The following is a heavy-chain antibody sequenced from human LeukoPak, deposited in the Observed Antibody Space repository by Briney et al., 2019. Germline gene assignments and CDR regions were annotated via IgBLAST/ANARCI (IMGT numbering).Heavy chain of an antibody. Sequence: ASVKVSCKASGGTFSSYAISWVRQAPGQGLEWVGGIIPIFGTANYAQKFQGRVTITADESTSTAYMELSSLRSEDTAVYYCARAFLIAAAGTFWFDPWGQGTLVTVSS. V-gene: IGHV1-69*13. CDR2: IIPIFGTA. J-gene: IGHJ5*02. D-gene: IGHD6-13*01. CDR1: GGTFSSYA. CDR3: ARAFLIAAAGTFWFDP.